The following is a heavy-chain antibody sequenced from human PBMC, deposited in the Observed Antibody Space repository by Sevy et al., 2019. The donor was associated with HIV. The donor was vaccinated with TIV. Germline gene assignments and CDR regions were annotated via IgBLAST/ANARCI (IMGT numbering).Heavy chain of an antibody. CDR2: IKQDGSEK. CDR3: ARKHCSSTSCPSHFDY. CDR1: GFTFSSYW. Sequence: GGSLRLSCAASGFTFSSYWMSWVRQAPGKGLEWVANIKQDGSEKYYVDSVNGRFTISRDNAKNSLYLQMNSLRAEDTAVYYCARKHCSSTSCPSHFDYWGQGTLVTVSS. D-gene: IGHD2-2*01. V-gene: IGHV3-7*01. J-gene: IGHJ4*02.